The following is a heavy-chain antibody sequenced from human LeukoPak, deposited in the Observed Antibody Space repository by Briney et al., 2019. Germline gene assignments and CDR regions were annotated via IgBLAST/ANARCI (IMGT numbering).Heavy chain of an antibody. J-gene: IGHJ5*02. D-gene: IGHD3-10*01. Sequence: PSETLSLTCTVSGGPISSYYWSWIRQPPGKGLEWIGYIYYSGSTYYNPSLKSRVTISVDTSKNQLSLKLSSVTAADTAVYYCARDLSGSGSYFNWFDPWGQGTLVTVSS. V-gene: IGHV4-59*12. CDR3: ARDLSGSGSYFNWFDP. CDR2: IYYSGST. CDR1: GGPISSYY.